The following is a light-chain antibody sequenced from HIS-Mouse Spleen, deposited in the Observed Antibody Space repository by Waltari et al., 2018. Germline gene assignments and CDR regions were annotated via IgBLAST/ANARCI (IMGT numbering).Light chain of an antibody. CDR1: SSNIGSNY. CDR3: AAWDDSLSGWV. V-gene: IGLV1-47*01. J-gene: IGLJ3*02. Sequence: QSVLTQPPSASGTPGQRVTISCSGSSSNIGSNYVYWYQQLPGTAPQRLIYRNNLRPSGVPDRFSGSKSGTSASLAISGLRSEDEADYYCAAWDDSLSGWVFGGGTKLTVL. CDR2: RNN.